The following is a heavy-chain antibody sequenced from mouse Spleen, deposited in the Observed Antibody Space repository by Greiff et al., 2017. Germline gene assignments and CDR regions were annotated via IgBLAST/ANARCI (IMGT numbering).Heavy chain of an antibody. CDR2: ISNLAYSI. J-gene: IGHJ2*01. CDR3: ASSTVVKDFDY. D-gene: IGHD1-1*01. V-gene: IGHV5-15*01. Sequence: EVMLVESGGGLVKPGGSLKLSCAASGFTFSDYGMAWVRQAPGKGPEWVAFISNLAYSIYYADTVTGRFTISRENAKNTLYLEMSSLRSEDTAMYYCASSTVVKDFDYWGQGTTLTVSS. CDR1: GFTFSDYG.